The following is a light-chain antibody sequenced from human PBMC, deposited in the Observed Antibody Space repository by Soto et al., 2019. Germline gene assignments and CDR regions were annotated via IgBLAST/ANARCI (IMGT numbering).Light chain of an antibody. V-gene: IGKV1-27*01. Sequence: DIQMTQSPSSLSASVGDRVTITCRASQGISNSLAWYQQNAGKTPKLLIYAASNLQSGGQSRFSGSESGTDFRLTISSLQPEDVATYYCQTYNSARVTFGGGPKVEIK. J-gene: IGKJ4*01. CDR1: QGISNS. CDR3: QTYNSARVT. CDR2: AAS.